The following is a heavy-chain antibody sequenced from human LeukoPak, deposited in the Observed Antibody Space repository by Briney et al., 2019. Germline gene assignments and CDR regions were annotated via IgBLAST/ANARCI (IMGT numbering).Heavy chain of an antibody. Sequence: PSETLSLTCTVSGGSISNSYWSWIRQPPGKGLEWIGYIYYSGSTNYNPSLKSRVTISVDTSKNQFSLKLSSVTAADTAVYYCASLYYDFWSGYYTHFDYWGQGTLVTVSS. CDR3: ASLYYDFWSGYYTHFDY. CDR1: GGSISNSY. D-gene: IGHD3-3*01. J-gene: IGHJ4*02. V-gene: IGHV4-59*01. CDR2: IYYSGST.